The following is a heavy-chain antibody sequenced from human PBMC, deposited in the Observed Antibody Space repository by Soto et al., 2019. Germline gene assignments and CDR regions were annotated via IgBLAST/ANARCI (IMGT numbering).Heavy chain of an antibody. D-gene: IGHD1-1*01. J-gene: IGHJ6*03. Sequence: ASVKVSCKASGYTFTSYDINWVRQATGQGLEWMGWMNPNSGNTGYAQKFQGRVTMTRNTSISTAYMELSSLRSEDTAVYYCARAWSRTTTQANYYMDVWGKGTTVTVSS. V-gene: IGHV1-8*01. CDR2: MNPNSGNT. CDR1: GYTFTSYD. CDR3: ARAWSRTTTQANYYMDV.